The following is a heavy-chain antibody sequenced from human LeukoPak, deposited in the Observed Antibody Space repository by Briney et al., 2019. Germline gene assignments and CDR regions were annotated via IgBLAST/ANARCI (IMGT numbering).Heavy chain of an antibody. Sequence: GSLRLSCAASGFTFSSQSMNWVRQAPGKGLEWISHISGSSGTIQYADSVKGRFTVSRDNAKNSLYLQMNSLRDEDTAVYYCARSWGKLDFWGQGTLVTVSS. CDR3: ARSWGKLDF. J-gene: IGHJ4*02. D-gene: IGHD7-27*01. CDR1: GFTFSSQS. V-gene: IGHV3-48*02. CDR2: ISGSSGTI.